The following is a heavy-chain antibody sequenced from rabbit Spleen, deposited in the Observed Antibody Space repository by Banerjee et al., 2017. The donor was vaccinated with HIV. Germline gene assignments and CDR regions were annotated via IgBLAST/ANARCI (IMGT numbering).Heavy chain of an antibody. CDR2: IYTGDGNT. V-gene: IGHV1S40*01. CDR3: ARGYTYSYVGIAYVTDYFNL. Sequence: QSLVESGGGLVKPGASLTLTCTASGFSFSSACDMWWVRQAPGKGPELIARIYTGDGNTYYASWVNGRFTISKTSSTTVTLQMTSLTAADTATFFCARGYTYSYVGIAYVTDYFNLWGPGTLVTVS. J-gene: IGHJ4*01. CDR1: GFSFSSACD. D-gene: IGHD6-1*01.